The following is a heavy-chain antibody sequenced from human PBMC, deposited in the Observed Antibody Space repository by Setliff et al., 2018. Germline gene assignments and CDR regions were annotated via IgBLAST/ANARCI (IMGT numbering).Heavy chain of an antibody. D-gene: IGHD3-22*01. CDR1: GGSFSGYY. CDR2: IIHSGST. Sequence: SETLSLTCAVYGGSFSGYYWSWIRQPPGKRLEWIGEIIHSGSTNYNPSLKSRVSISVDTSKNQFSLKLSSVTAADTAVYYCARDPYYYDSIDVYYGMDVWGQGTTVTVSS. V-gene: IGHV4-34*12. J-gene: IGHJ6*02. CDR3: ARDPYYYDSIDVYYGMDV.